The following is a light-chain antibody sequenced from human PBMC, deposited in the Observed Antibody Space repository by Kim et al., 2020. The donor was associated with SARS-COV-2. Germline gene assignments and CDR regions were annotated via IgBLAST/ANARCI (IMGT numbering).Light chain of an antibody. CDR2: GNT. Sequence: QRVTISCTGSSSNSGANYDVNWYQHLPGTAPKLLIYGNTNRPSGVPDRFSGSKSGTSASLAISGLQAEDDADYYCQSYDNSLNSYVFGTGTKVTVL. V-gene: IGLV1-40*01. CDR3: QSYDNSLNSYV. J-gene: IGLJ1*01. CDR1: SSNSGANYD.